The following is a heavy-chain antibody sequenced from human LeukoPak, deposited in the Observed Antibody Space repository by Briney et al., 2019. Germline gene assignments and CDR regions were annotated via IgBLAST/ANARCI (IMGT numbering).Heavy chain of an antibody. V-gene: IGHV5-51*01. D-gene: IGHD3-3*01. Sequence: GESLKISCKGSGYSFTSYWIGWVRQMPGKGLEWMGIIYPGDSDTRYSPSFQGQVTISADRSISTAYLQWSSLKASDTAMYYCARRYYDFWSGPDAYLNDAFDIWGQGTMVTVSS. CDR1: GYSFTSYW. J-gene: IGHJ3*02. CDR2: IYPGDSDT. CDR3: ARRYYDFWSGPDAYLNDAFDI.